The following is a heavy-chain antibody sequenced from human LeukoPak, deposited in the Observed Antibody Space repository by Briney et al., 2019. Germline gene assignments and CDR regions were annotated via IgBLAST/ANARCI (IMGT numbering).Heavy chain of an antibody. J-gene: IGHJ5*02. D-gene: IGHD4-17*01. V-gene: IGHV4-59*12. Sequence: SETLSLTCTVSGGSISSYYWSWIRQPPGKGLEWIGYIYYSGSTNYNPSLKSRVTMSLDMSKNQFSLKVTSVTAADTAVYYCARSADYGVYNWFDPWGPGTLVTVSS. CDR1: GGSISSYY. CDR2: IYYSGST. CDR3: ARSADYGVYNWFDP.